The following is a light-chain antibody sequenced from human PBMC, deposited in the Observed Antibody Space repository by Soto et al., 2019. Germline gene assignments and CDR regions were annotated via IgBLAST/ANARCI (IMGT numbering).Light chain of an antibody. V-gene: IGLV2-14*01. CDR2: EVS. J-gene: IGLJ1*01. CDR1: SSDVGGYKY. Sequence: HSALTQPASVSGSPGQSITISCTGTSSDVGGYKYVSWYQQHPGKAPKLMIYEVSSRPSGVSNRFSGSKSGNTASLTISGPQGGGRGGYYCTSYATGRTLYVFGTGTKVTVL. CDR3: TSYATGRTLYV.